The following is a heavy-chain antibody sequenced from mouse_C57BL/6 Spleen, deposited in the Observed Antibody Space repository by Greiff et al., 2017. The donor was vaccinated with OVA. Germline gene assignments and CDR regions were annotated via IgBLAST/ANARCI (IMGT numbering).Heavy chain of an antibody. J-gene: IGHJ1*03. D-gene: IGHD1-1*01. CDR3: ARVGYGSHWYFDV. Sequence: VQLKESGGGLVKPGGSLKLSCAASGFTFSSYAMSWVRQTPEKRLEWVATISDGGSYTYYPDNVKGRFTISRDNAKNNLYLQMSHLKSEDTAMYYCARVGYGSHWYFDVWGTGTTVTVSS. CDR1: GFTFSSYA. V-gene: IGHV5-4*01. CDR2: ISDGGSYT.